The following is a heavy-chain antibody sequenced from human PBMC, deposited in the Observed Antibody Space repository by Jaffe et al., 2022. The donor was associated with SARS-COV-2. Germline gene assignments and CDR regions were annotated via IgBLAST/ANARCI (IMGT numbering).Heavy chain of an antibody. D-gene: IGHD6-19*01. J-gene: IGHJ4*02. CDR1: GGPISSPSYY. V-gene: IGHV4-39*01. Sequence: QVQLQESGPGLVKPSETLSLTCTVSGGPISSPSYYWGWIRQPPGKGLEWIGSIYYSGSTYYNPSLKSRVTISVDTSKNQFSLKLSSVTAADTAVFYCARLFSGSNSGIDSWGQGTLVTVSS. CDR2: IYYSGST. CDR3: ARLFSGSNSGIDS.